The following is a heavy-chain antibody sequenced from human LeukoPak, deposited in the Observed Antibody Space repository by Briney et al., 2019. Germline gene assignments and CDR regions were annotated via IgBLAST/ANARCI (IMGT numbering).Heavy chain of an antibody. CDR3: AREDVGIAVARPIRGFDP. Sequence: PSQTLSLTCTVSGGSISSGGYYWSWIRQHPGKGLEWIGYIYYSGSTYYNPSLKSRVTISVDTSKNQFSLKLSSVTAADTAVYYCAREDVGIAVARPIRGFDPWGQGTLVTVSS. CDR1: GGSISSGGYY. D-gene: IGHD6-19*01. V-gene: IGHV4-31*03. CDR2: IYYSGST. J-gene: IGHJ5*02.